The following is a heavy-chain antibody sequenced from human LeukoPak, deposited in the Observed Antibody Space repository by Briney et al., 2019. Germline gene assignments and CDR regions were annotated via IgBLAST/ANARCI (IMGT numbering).Heavy chain of an antibody. J-gene: IGHJ4*02. V-gene: IGHV4-39*07. CDR1: GFTFSSYE. CDR2: IYYSGST. Sequence: GSLRLSCAASGFTFSSYEMNWVRQPPGKGLEWIGSIYYSGSTYYNPSLKSRVTISVDTSKNQFSLKLSSVTAADTAVYYCARGPYYFDYWGQGTLVTVSS. CDR3: ARGPYYFDY.